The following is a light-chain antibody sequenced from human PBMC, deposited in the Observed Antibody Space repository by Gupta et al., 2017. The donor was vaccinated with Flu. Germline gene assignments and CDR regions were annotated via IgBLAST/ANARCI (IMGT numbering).Light chain of an antibody. CDR3: SSYTSSSTLGV. Sequence: IAISCSGSSSDIGGYNDVSWYQQHPGEAPKLIIYDVTTRPSGVSDRFSGSKCGNTASLTISGLQAEDEADYYCSSYTSSSTLGVFGSGTKVTVL. V-gene: IGLV2-14*04. J-gene: IGLJ1*01. CDR1: SSDIGGYND. CDR2: DVT.